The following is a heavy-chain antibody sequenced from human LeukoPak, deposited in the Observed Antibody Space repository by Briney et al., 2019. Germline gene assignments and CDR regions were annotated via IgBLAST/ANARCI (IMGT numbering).Heavy chain of an antibody. CDR3: ATILDGSGYDS. D-gene: IGHD5-12*01. CDR2: ISSSSSYI. J-gene: IGHJ5*02. V-gene: IGHV3-21*01. CDR1: GFTFSSYS. Sequence: GGSLRLPCAASGFTFSSYSLNWVRQAPGKGLEWVSSISSSSSYIYYADSVKGRFTISRDNAKNSLYLQMNSLRAEDTAVYYCATILDGSGYDSWGQGTLVTVSS.